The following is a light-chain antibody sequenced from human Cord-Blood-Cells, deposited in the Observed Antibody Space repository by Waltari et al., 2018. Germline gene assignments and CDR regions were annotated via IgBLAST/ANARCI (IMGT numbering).Light chain of an antibody. Sequence: QSVLTQPPSASGTPGQRVTISSSGSSSNTGSNTVNWYQQLPGTAPKPLIYSNNQRPSGVPDRFSGSKSGTSASLAISGLQSEDEADYYCAAWDDSLNGVVFGGGTKLTVL. CDR3: AAWDDSLNGVV. CDR1: SSNTGSNT. J-gene: IGLJ2*01. CDR2: SNN. V-gene: IGLV1-44*01.